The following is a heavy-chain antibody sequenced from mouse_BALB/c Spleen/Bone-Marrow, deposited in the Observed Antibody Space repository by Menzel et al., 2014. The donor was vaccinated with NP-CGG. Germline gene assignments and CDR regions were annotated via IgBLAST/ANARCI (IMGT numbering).Heavy chain of an antibody. CDR2: ISHSGST. J-gene: IGHJ4*01. CDR1: GDSITSGY. V-gene: IGHV3-8*02. Sequence: EVQRVESGPSLVKPSQTLSLTCSVTGDSITSGYWNWIRKFPGNKLEYMGYISHSGSTYYNPSLKSRISITRDTSKNXYYLQLNSVTTEDTATYYCARAGYRYDVGYAMDYWGQGTSVTVSS. CDR3: ARAGYRYDVGYAMDY. D-gene: IGHD2-14*01.